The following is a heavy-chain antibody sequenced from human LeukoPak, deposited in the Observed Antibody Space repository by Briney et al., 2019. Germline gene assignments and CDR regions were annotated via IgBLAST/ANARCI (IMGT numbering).Heavy chain of an antibody. D-gene: IGHD2-2*01. J-gene: IGHJ4*02. Sequence: PGGSLRLSCVASGFTFSGYWLSWARQAPGKGLEWVAKIMKDGSSNHYVDSVKGRFTISRDNAKNSLYLQMNSLRAEDTAVYYCARDRLIMGYCSSTSCSVSYFDYWGQGTLVTVSS. CDR1: GFTFSGYW. V-gene: IGHV3-7*01. CDR2: IMKDGSSN. CDR3: ARDRLIMGYCSSTSCSVSYFDY.